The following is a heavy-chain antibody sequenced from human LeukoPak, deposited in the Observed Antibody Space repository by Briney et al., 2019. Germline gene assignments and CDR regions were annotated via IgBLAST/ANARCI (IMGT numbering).Heavy chain of an antibody. CDR1: GYTFTGYY. CDR3: ARGAGTIFYYDTSGYYEW. V-gene: IGHV1-2*02. Sequence: ASVKVSCKASGYTFTGYYMHWVRQATGQGLEWMGWINPNSGGTNYAQKLQGRVTMTRDTTINAAYMELSRLRSDDTAFYYCARGAGTIFYYDTSGYYEWWGQGTLVTVSS. CDR2: INPNSGGT. J-gene: IGHJ4*02. D-gene: IGHD3-22*01.